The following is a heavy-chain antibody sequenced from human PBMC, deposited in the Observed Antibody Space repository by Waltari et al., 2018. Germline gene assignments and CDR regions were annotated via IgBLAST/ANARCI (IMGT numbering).Heavy chain of an antibody. V-gene: IGHV1-69*01. J-gene: IGHJ4*02. D-gene: IGHD5-18*01. CDR3: ARGTWIQLWRQGGYYFDY. CDR2: IIPIFGTA. CDR1: GGTFSSYA. Sequence: QVQLVQSGAEVKKPGSSVKVSCKASGGTFSSYAISWVRQAPGQGLEWMGAIIPIFGTANYAQKFQGRVTITADESTSTAYMELSSLRSEDTAVYYCARGTWIQLWRQGGYYFDYWGQGTLVTVSS.